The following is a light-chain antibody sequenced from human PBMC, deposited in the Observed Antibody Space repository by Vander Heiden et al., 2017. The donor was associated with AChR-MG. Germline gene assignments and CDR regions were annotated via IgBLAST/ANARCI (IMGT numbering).Light chain of an antibody. CDR2: DAS. J-gene: IGKJ1*01. V-gene: IGKV3-11*01. CDR3: QQRSNWPWT. Sequence: EIVLTQSPDTLSLSPGERATLSCRASQSVSSSLAWYQQKPGQAPRLLIYDASNRATGIPARFSGSGSGTDFTLTISSLEPEEFAVYYCQQRSNWPWTFGQGTKVEVK. CDR1: QSVSSS.